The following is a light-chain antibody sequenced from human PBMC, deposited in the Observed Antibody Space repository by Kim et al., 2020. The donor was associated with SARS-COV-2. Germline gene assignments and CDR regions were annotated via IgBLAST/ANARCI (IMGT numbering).Light chain of an antibody. V-gene: IGLV4-69*02. Sequence: QLVLTQSPSASASLGASVKLTCSLNSGHSTYDVAWHQQHPEKGPRYLMKLHSDASLTKADGIPDRFSGSTSGAERHLSISSLQSEDEADYYCQTWGTGIPVFGGGTQLTVL. CDR3: QTWGTGIPV. J-gene: IGLJ2*01. CDR1: SGHSTYD. CDR2: LHSDASL.